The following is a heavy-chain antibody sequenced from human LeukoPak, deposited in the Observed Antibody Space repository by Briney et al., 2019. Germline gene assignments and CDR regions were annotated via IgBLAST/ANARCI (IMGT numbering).Heavy chain of an antibody. Sequence: GGSLRLSCAASGFTFSDYGMHWVRQAPGKGLEWVAAISYDGSSKPYADSAKGRFTISRDNSKNTLYLQMNSLRADDTAVYYCAKGLAVTGSGGNYFDYWGQGTLVTVSS. V-gene: IGHV3-30*18. D-gene: IGHD3-10*01. CDR1: GFTFSDYG. CDR3: AKGLAVTGSGGNYFDY. CDR2: ISYDGSSK. J-gene: IGHJ4*02.